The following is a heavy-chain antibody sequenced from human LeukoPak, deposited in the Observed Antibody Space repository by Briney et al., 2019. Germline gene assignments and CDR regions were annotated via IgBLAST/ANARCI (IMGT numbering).Heavy chain of an antibody. J-gene: IGHJ4*02. CDR1: GFTFSSYS. CDR2: ISGDSSYI. V-gene: IGHV3-21*01. Sequence: GSLRLSCAASGFTFSSYSMNWVRQAPGKGLEWVSSISGDSSYIFYTDSVKGRFTISRDNAKNSLYLQMNSLRAEDTALYYCARRGPVGCSGTSCFAGPVDYWGQGTLVTVSS. D-gene: IGHD2-2*01. CDR3: ARRGPVGCSGTSCFAGPVDY.